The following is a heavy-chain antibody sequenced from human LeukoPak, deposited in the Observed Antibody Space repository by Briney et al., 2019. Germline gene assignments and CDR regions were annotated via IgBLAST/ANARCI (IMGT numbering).Heavy chain of an antibody. D-gene: IGHD3-9*01. CDR1: GGSISSYY. CDR3: ARLLESFYDILTSLDY. J-gene: IGHJ4*02. CDR2: IYYSGST. Sequence: PSETLSLTCTVSGGSISSYYWSWIRQPPGKGLEWIGYIYYSGSTNYNPSLKSRVTISVDTSKNQFSLKLSSVTAADTAVYYCARLLESFYDILTSLDYWGQGTLVTVSS. V-gene: IGHV4-59*01.